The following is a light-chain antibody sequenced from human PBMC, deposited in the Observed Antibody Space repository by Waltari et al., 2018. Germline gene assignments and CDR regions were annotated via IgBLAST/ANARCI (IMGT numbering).Light chain of an antibody. Sequence: QSALTQPASVSGSPGQSITISCTGTSSDVGSYNLVSWYQQYPGKDPKLMIYEVSKRPSGVSNRFSGSKSGDTASLTISGLQAEDEADYYCCSYAGFSFWVFGGGTKVTVL. CDR1: SSDVGSYNL. CDR3: CSYAGFSFWV. J-gene: IGLJ3*02. CDR2: EVS. V-gene: IGLV2-23*02.